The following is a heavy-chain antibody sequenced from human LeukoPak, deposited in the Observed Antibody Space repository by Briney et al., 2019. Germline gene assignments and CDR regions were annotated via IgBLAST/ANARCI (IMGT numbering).Heavy chain of an antibody. D-gene: IGHD6-13*01. Sequence: PGGSLRLSCAASGFTFSSFAMSWVRQAPGKGLEWVSAISGSGDSTYYADSVKGRFTISRDNSKNMLYLQMNSLRAEDTAVYYCAKTPYSSSWYRGFDYWGQGTLVTVSS. CDR3: AKTPYSSSWYRGFDY. CDR2: ISGSGDST. V-gene: IGHV3-23*01. J-gene: IGHJ4*02. CDR1: GFTFSSFA.